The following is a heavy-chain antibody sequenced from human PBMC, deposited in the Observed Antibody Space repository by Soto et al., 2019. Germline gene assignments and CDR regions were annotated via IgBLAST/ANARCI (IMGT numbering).Heavy chain of an antibody. CDR1: GFSLSSTRMA. CDR3: AHIVVAGLGYYFDY. Sequence: QITLKESGPTLVKPTQTLTLTCTFSGFSLSSTRMAVGWIRQPPGKALEWLALIYWDDDKRYSAFLKSRHTITKDTSKNQVVLTMSNMDPVDTARYYCAHIVVAGLGYYFDYWGQGTLVTVSS. J-gene: IGHJ4*02. V-gene: IGHV2-5*02. CDR2: IYWDDDK. D-gene: IGHD6-19*01.